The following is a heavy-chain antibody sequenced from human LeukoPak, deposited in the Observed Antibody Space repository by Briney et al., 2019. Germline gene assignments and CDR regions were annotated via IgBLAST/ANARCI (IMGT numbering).Heavy chain of an antibody. CDR1: GGSISSLY. CDR2: IYYSGST. J-gene: IGHJ4*02. Sequence: SETLSLTCTVSGGSISSLYWSWIRQPPGKGPEWIGYIYYSGSTNYNPSLKSRVTISVDTSKNQFSLKLSSVTAADTAVYYCARLGRYSYGYVDYWGQGTLVTVSS. CDR3: ARLGRYSYGYVDY. V-gene: IGHV4-59*08. D-gene: IGHD5-18*01.